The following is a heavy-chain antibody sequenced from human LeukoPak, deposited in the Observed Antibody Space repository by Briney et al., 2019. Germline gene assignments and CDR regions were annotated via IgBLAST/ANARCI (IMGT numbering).Heavy chain of an antibody. D-gene: IGHD3-9*01. V-gene: IGHV3-11*06. J-gene: IGHJ4*02. Sequence: PGGSLRLSCAVSEPTFRHYWMSWIRQAPGKGLEWVSCISNGDTYITYADSVKGRFTISRDNSKNTLYLQMNSLRAEDTAVYYCAKSKYYDILTGYYTPLDYWGQGTLVTVSS. CDR2: ISNGDTYI. CDR1: EPTFRHYW. CDR3: AKSKYYDILTGYYTPLDY.